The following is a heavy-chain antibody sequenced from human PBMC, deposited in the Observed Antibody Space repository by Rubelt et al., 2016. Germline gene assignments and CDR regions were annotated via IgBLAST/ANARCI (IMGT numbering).Heavy chain of an antibody. CDR1: GGSIRSYY. CDR3: AIGHRGWFDP. Sequence: QVQLQESGPGLVKPSETLSLTCTVSGGSIRSYYWSWIRQPPGKGLEWIGYIYYSESPNYNPSLKSCGTISLVTSKIQLSLKLISVTAADTAVDYCAIGHRGWFDPWGQGTLVTVSS. CDR2: IYYSESP. J-gene: IGHJ5*02. V-gene: IGHV4-59*01.